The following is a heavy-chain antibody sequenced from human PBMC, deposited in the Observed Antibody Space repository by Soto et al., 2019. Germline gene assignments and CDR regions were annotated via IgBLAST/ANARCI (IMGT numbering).Heavy chain of an antibody. CDR3: ATWRYRQWFDY. CDR2: IHYGDSND. J-gene: IGHJ4*02. V-gene: IGHV5-51*01. CDR1: GYSFSTYS. Sequence: PGGSLKLSCKGSGYSFSTYSIRWVRQTPGNGLEWMGNIHYGDSNDSYRQSFPGQVTISVDKSINTDYLQWTSLKAPDTDLYYCATWRYRQWFDYWGQGTLVTVSS. D-gene: IGHD6-19*01.